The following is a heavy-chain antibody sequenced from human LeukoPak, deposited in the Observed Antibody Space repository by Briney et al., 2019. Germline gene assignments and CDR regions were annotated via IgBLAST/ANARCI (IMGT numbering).Heavy chain of an antibody. V-gene: IGHV1-8*01. J-gene: IGHJ4*02. Sequence: ASVKVTCKASGYSFTTYDINWVRQATGQGLEWMGWMNPNSGNTGYAQRFQGRVTMTRDTSISTAYMELNSLTSEDTAVYYCAKNVRDTGTFDYWGQGTLVTVSS. CDR3: AKNVRDTGTFDY. D-gene: IGHD5-18*01. CDR2: MNPNSGNT. CDR1: GYSFTTYD.